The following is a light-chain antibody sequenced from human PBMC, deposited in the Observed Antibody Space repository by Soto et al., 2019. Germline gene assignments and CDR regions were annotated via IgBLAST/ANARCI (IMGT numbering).Light chain of an antibody. V-gene: IGKV1-39*01. J-gene: IGKJ5*01. CDR3: QQGDNIPFT. CDR2: TAF. CDR1: QTINNY. Sequence: DIQMTQSPSSLSASIGDTVTITCRATQTINNYLNWYQQKPGKAPKLLIYTAFILQAGVPSRFSGSGSGTYFTLTINHLQPEDFATYYCQQGDNIPFTFGQGTRLE.